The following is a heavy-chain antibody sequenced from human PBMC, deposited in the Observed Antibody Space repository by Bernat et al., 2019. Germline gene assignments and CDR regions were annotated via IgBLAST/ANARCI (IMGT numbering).Heavy chain of an antibody. V-gene: IGHV3-33*06. CDR1: GYTFSKSG. D-gene: IGHD3-3*02. J-gene: IGHJ4*02. CDR3: AKGTSGAGDFDY. CDR2: IWGDGSKK. Sequence: QVQLVESGGGVDQAGRSLRLSCAASGYTFSKSGMHWVRQAPGKGLEWVAVIWGDGSKKFYADSVKGRFSISKDDSKNTLYLQMNSLTAEDTAVYYCAKGTSGAGDFDYWGQGALVTVSS.